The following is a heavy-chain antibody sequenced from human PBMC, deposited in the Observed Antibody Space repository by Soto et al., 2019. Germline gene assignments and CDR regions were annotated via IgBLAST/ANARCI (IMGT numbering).Heavy chain of an antibody. CDR3: ARARTYYYDSSGYPYYYYGMDV. J-gene: IGHJ6*02. V-gene: IGHV4-34*01. CDR1: GGSFSGYY. D-gene: IGHD3-22*01. CDR2: INHSGST. Sequence: SESLSLTCAVYGGSFSGYYWSWIRQPPGKGLEWIGEINHSGSTNYNPSLKSRVTISVDTSKSQFSLKLSSVTAADTAVYYCARARTYYYDSSGYPYYYYGMDVWGQGTTVTVSS.